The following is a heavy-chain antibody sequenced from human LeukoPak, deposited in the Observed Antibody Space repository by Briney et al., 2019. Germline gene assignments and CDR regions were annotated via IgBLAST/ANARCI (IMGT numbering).Heavy chain of an antibody. V-gene: IGHV3-23*01. D-gene: IGHD6-13*01. J-gene: IGHJ4*02. CDR1: GFTFSSYA. CDR2: ISVSGGST. Sequence: PGGSLRLSCAASGFTFSSYAMSWVRQAPGKGLEGVSAISVSGGSTYYADSVKGRFTFSRDNSKNTLYLQMNSLRAEDTAVYYCATDNSRYSTHYWGKGTLVTVSS. CDR3: ATDNSRYSTHY.